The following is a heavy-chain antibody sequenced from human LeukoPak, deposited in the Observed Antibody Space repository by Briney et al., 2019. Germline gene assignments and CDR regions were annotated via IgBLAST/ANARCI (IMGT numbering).Heavy chain of an antibody. CDR1: GFTFSSYW. CDR2: IKQDGSEK. J-gene: IGHJ6*03. V-gene: IGHV3-7*01. D-gene: IGHD5-18*01. Sequence: GGSLRLSCAASGFTFSSYWMSWVRQAPGKGLEWVANIKQDGSEKYYVDSVKGRFTISRDNAKNSLYLQMNSLRAEDTAVYYCARWTGGYSYGYYYYYMDVWGKGTTVTVSS. CDR3: ARWTGGYSYGYYYYYMDV.